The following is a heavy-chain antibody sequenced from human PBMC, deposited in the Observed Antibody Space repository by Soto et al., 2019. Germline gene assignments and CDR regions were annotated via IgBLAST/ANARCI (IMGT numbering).Heavy chain of an antibody. CDR1: GYTFTCYY. Sequence: XSVKVSCKASGYTFTCYYMNLVRQAPGQGLEWMGWINPNSGGTNYAQKFQGWVTMTRDTSISTAYMELSRLRSDDTAVYYCARDWAYSSSSPAFDIWGQGTMVTVSS. J-gene: IGHJ3*02. CDR3: ARDWAYSSSSPAFDI. CDR2: INPNSGGT. V-gene: IGHV1-2*04. D-gene: IGHD6-6*01.